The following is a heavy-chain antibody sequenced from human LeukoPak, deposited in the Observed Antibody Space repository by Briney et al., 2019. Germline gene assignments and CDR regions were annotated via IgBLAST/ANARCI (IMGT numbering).Heavy chain of an antibody. J-gene: IGHJ4*02. CDR2: ISTSGSS. D-gene: IGHD1-7*01. CDR3: ARGDWNYPFDY. Sequence: PSETLSLTCTVSGGSLSPYYWSFIRQPAGKGLEWIGRISTSGSSKYNPSLESRVTMSVDTSKNQFSLKLSSVTAADTAVYYCARGDWNYPFDYWGQGTLVTVSS. V-gene: IGHV4-4*07. CDR1: GGSLSPYY.